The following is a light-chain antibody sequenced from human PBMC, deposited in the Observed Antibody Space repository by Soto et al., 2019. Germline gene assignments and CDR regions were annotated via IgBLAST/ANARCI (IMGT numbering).Light chain of an antibody. CDR3: PLYATFSET. CDR1: QSIDRW. V-gene: IGKV1-5*01. Sequence: DIQMSLSPSTLPAYVGDRVTITCRASQSIDRWLAWYQQRPGKAPKILIYHASNLQRGVPSRFSGSGSGTKFTLTIASLQPDDFATYYCPLYATFSETFGPRGNVDVK. CDR2: HAS. J-gene: IGKJ1*01.